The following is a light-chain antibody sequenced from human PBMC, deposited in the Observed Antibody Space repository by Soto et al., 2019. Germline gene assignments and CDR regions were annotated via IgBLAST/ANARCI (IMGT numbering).Light chain of an antibody. CDR3: QESNSTPLA. V-gene: IGKV1-39*01. CDR1: QSISKY. J-gene: IGKJ4*01. CDR2: DAS. Sequence: DIQMTQSPSSLSASVGDRVTITCRASQSISKYLNWYQQKPGRAPKLLIYDASTLQRGVPSRFSGSGSGTDFTLTISSLLPDDFATYFCQESNSTPLAFGGGTKVEIK.